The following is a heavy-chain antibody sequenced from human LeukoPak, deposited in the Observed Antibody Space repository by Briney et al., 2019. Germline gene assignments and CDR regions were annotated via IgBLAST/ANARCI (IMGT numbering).Heavy chain of an antibody. D-gene: IGHD3-10*01. Sequence: GGSLRLSCAASGFTFSTYGMNWVRQAPGKGLEWVSYISYSSSSIYYAASVKGRFTISRDNSKNTLYLQMNSLRAEDTAVYYCAKERYMVRGVITDWGQGTLVTVSS. CDR2: ISYSSSSI. J-gene: IGHJ4*02. V-gene: IGHV3-48*01. CDR1: GFTFSTYG. CDR3: AKERYMVRGVITD.